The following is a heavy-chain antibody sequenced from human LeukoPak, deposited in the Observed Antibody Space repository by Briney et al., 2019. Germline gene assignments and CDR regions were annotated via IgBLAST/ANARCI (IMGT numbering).Heavy chain of an antibody. Sequence: PGGSLRLSCAASGFSLSSYEVNWVRQAPGEGLEWVSYISTSGSTKYYGDSVKGRFTISRDNAENSLYLQMNSLRAEDTAVYYCARRYCSRTSCTLGYWGQGTLVTVSS. CDR1: GFSLSSYE. CDR2: ISTSGSTK. CDR3: ARRYCSRTSCTLGY. D-gene: IGHD2-2*01. J-gene: IGHJ4*02. V-gene: IGHV3-48*03.